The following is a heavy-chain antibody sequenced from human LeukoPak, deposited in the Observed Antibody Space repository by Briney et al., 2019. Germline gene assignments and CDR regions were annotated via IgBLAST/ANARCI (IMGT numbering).Heavy chain of an antibody. CDR3: ARGRRGTMVRGSQTITARYYFDY. V-gene: IGHV1-46*01. CDR1: GYTFTSNY. CDR2: ISPSGGST. D-gene: IGHD3-10*01. Sequence: ASVKVSCKAFGYTFTSNYMHWVRQAPGQGPEWMGVISPSGGSTTYAQKFQGRVTLIRDMSTSTDYLELSSLRSEDTAVYYCARGRRGTMVRGSQTITARYYFDYWGQGTLVTVSS. J-gene: IGHJ4*02.